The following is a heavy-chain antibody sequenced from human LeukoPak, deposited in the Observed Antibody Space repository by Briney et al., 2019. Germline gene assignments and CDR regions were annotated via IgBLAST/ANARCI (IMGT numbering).Heavy chain of an antibody. CDR2: ISYDGSDK. D-gene: IGHD1-26*01. Sequence: GGSLRLSCAASGLTFSSYAMHWVRQAPGKGLEWVAFISYDGSDKYYADSVKGRFTISRDNSKNTLYLQMNSLRAEDTAVYYCARGRRTLIVGATRNAFDIWGQGTMVTVSS. V-gene: IGHV3-30*04. CDR1: GLTFSSYA. J-gene: IGHJ3*02. CDR3: ARGRRTLIVGATRNAFDI.